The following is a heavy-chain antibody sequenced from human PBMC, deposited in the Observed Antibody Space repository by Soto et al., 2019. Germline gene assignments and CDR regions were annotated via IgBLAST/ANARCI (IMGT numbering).Heavy chain of an antibody. CDR1: GGTISSGGCY. D-gene: IGHD1-1*01. J-gene: IGHJ4*02. Sequence: SQTLPLTCPFSGGTISSGGCYWIWNRQHPGKGLEWIGDIYYSGSTYYNPSLKSRVTISVDTSKNQFSLKLSSVTAADTAVYYCARLRRSYNPSFDYWGQGTLVTVSS. CDR3: ARLRRSYNPSFDY. CDR2: IYYSGST. V-gene: IGHV4-31*03.